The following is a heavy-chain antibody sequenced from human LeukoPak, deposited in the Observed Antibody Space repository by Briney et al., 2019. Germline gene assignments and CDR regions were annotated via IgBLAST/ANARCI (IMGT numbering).Heavy chain of an antibody. D-gene: IGHD3-3*01. CDR3: ARGPLITIFGVVTEPNYYYYYYMDV. J-gene: IGHJ6*03. CDR1: GYTFTSYG. CDR2: ISAYNGNT. Sequence: ASVKVSCKASGYTFTSYGISWVRQAPGQGLEWIGRISAYNGNTNYAQKLQGRVTMTTDTSTSTAYMELRSLRSDDTAVYYCARGPLITIFGVVTEPNYYYYYYMDVWGKGTTVTISS. V-gene: IGHV1-18*01.